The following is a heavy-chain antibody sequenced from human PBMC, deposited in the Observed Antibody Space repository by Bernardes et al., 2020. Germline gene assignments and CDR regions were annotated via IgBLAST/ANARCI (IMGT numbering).Heavy chain of an antibody. J-gene: IGHJ4*02. CDR2: IYYSGST. V-gene: IGHV4-39*01. D-gene: IGHD4-17*01. Sequence: SEPLSLTCTVSGGSISSSSYYWGWIRQPPGKGLEWIGSIYYSGSTYYNPSLKSRVTISVDTSKNQFSLKLSSVTAADTAVYYCARHPNYGGTGYFDYWGQGTLVTVSS. CDR1: GGSISSSSYY. CDR3: ARHPNYGGTGYFDY.